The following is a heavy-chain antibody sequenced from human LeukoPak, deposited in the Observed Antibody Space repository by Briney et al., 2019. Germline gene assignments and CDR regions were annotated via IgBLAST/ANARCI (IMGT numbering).Heavy chain of an antibody. Sequence: KPGGSLRLSCAASGFTFSDNYLSWIRQAPGKGLEWISYISPSGSTIYYAGSVKGRFTISRDNAKNSLYLQMNSLRAEDTALYHCVTYAYWGQGTLVTVSS. D-gene: IGHD1-20*01. CDR2: ISPSGSTI. CDR3: VTYAY. V-gene: IGHV3-11*04. J-gene: IGHJ4*02. CDR1: GFTFSDNY.